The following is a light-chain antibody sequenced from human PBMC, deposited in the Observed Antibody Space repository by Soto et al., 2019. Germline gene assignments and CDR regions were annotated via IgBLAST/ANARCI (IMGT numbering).Light chain of an antibody. CDR1: QGSSNY. Sequence: DIQMTQSPSSLSASVGARVTITCRASQGSSNYLAWYQQKPGKVPKLLIYAASTLHSGVPSRFSGSGAGPEFALTIRILQPEDVATYYCQKYNSAPQFGQGTKVDIK. CDR2: AAS. J-gene: IGKJ1*01. CDR3: QKYNSAPQ. V-gene: IGKV1-27*01.